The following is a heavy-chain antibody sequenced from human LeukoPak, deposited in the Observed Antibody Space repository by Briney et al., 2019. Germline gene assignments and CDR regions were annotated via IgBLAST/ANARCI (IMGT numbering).Heavy chain of an antibody. CDR3: ARDHATGYSSDYYYYGMDV. D-gene: IGHD6-19*01. J-gene: IGHJ6*02. Sequence: GASVKVSCKASGYTFTGYYMHWVRQAPGQGLEWMGWINPNSGGTNHAQKFQGRVTMTRDTSISTAYMELSRLRSDDTAVYYCARDHATGYSSDYYYYGMDVWGQGTTVTVSS. CDR1: GYTFTGYY. V-gene: IGHV1-2*02. CDR2: INPNSGGT.